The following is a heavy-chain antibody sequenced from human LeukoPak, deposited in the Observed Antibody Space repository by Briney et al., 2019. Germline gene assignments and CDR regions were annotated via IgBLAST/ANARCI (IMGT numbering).Heavy chain of an antibody. J-gene: IGHJ3*02. D-gene: IGHD3-16*02. CDR1: GLSFSSYS. CDR3: AGDYHYGFDI. Sequence: GGSLRLSCGASGLSFSSYSMNWVRQAPGKGLEWVSYISSTRSTIYYADSVKGRFTISRDNAKNSLYLQMNSLRDEDTAMYYCAGDYHYGFDIWGQGTMVTVSS. CDR2: ISSTRSTI. V-gene: IGHV3-48*02.